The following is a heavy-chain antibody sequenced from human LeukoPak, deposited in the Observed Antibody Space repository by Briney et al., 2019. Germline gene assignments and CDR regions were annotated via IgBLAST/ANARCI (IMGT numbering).Heavy chain of an antibody. CDR3: ARAGITMVRGVTKGNWFDP. CDR2: INTNTGNP. CDR1: GYTFTSYA. V-gene: IGHV7-4-1*02. D-gene: IGHD3-10*01. J-gene: IGHJ5*02. Sequence: ASVKVSCKASGYTFTSYAMNWVRQAPGQGLEWMGWINTNTGNPTYAQGFTGRFVFSLDTSVSTAYLQISSLKAEDTAVYYCARAGITMVRGVTKGNWFDPWGQGTLVTVSS.